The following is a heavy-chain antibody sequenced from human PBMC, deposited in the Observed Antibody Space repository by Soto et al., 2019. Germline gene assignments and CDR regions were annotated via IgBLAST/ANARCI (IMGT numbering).Heavy chain of an antibody. CDR1: GYTFTSYG. CDR2: ISAYNGNT. V-gene: IGHV1-18*03. J-gene: IGHJ3*02. D-gene: IGHD2-15*01. CDR3: ARDGGPWYGGTSGWAFDI. Sequence: QVQLVQSGAEVKKPGASVKVSCKASGYTFTSYGISWVRQAPGQGLEWMGWISAYNGNTNYAQKLQGRVTMTTDTAPGTAYMELRSLRSGDMAVYYGARDGGPWYGGTSGWAFDIWGQGTMVTVSS.